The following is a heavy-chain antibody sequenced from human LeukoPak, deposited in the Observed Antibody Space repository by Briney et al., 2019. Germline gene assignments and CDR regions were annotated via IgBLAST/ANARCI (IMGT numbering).Heavy chain of an antibody. D-gene: IGHD3-22*01. Sequence: KPSETLSLTCTVSGSFISRSSYYWSWIRQPPGKGLEWIGYIYYSGSTNYNPSLKSRVTISVDTSKNQFSLKLSSVTAADTAVYYCARDAGVRYYYDWFDPWGQGTLVTVSS. CDR3: ARDAGVRYYYDWFDP. V-gene: IGHV4-61*01. CDR1: GSFISRSSYY. J-gene: IGHJ5*02. CDR2: IYYSGST.